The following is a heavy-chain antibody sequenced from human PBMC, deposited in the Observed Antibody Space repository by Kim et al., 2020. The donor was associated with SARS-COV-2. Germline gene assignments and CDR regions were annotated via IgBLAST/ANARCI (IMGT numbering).Heavy chain of an antibody. Sequence: SETLSLTCAISGGSFSGSSWSWIRQRPGKGLGWIGEINHSGSTNYNPSLKSRVTISVATSKNPCSLKLGSVTAADTAVYYCARVRGITIFGVVIGRDYYYMDVWGKGTTVTGPS. V-gene: IGHV4-34*01. CDR2: INHSGST. CDR1: GGSFSGSS. CDR3: ARVRGITIFGVVIGRDYYYMDV. D-gene: IGHD3-3*01. J-gene: IGHJ6*03.